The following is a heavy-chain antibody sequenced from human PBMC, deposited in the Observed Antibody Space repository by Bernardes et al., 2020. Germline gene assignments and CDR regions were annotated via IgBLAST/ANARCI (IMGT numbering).Heavy chain of an antibody. CDR2: IIPIFGTA. CDR1: GGTFSSYA. Sequence: SVKVSCKASGGTFSSYAISWVRQAPGQGLEWMGGIIPIFGTANYAQKFQGRVTITADESTSTAYMELSSLRSEDTAVYYCARGGPGGSSSVDYYGMDVWGQGTTVTVSS. J-gene: IGHJ6*02. D-gene: IGHD6-6*01. CDR3: ARGGPGGSSSVDYYGMDV. V-gene: IGHV1-69*13.